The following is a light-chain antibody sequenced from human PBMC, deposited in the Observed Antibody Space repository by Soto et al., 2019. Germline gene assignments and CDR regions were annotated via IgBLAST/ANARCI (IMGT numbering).Light chain of an antibody. J-gene: IGKJ5*01. V-gene: IGKV3-20*01. Sequence: IVLTHSPGTLSLSPGERATLSCRASQSVSSSYLAWYQQKPGQAPRLLIYGASSRATGIPDRFSGSGSGTDFTLTISRLEPEDFAVYYCQQYNNWPINFGQGTRLEIK. CDR2: GAS. CDR3: QQYNNWPIN. CDR1: QSVSSSY.